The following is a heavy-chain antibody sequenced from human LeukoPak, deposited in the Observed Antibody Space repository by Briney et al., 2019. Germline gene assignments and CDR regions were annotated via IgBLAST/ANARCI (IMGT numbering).Heavy chain of an antibody. CDR2: LEPKSGGT. V-gene: IGHV1-2*02. J-gene: IGHJ4*02. Sequence: ASVKVSCKASGYTFSGYYMHWVPEAPGQGREWMGWLEPKSGGTNYAQNFQGRVTMTRDTSNSTAYMELSRLRSDDTAVYYCAREMGGYDTFDYWGQGTLVTVSS. CDR1: GYTFSGYY. D-gene: IGHD5-12*01. CDR3: AREMGGYDTFDY.